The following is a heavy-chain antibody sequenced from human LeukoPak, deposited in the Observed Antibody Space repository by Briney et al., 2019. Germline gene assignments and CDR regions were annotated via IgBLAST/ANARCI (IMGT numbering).Heavy chain of an antibody. CDR2: IIPIFGTA. CDR1: GGTFSSYA. Sequence: SVKVSCKASGGTFSSYAISWVRQAHGQGLEWMGGIIPIFGTANYAQKFQGRVTITTDESTSTAYMELSSLRSEDTAVYYCARCSSCPTHDAFDIWGQGTMVTVSS. V-gene: IGHV1-69*05. J-gene: IGHJ3*02. D-gene: IGHD6-13*01. CDR3: ARCSSCPTHDAFDI.